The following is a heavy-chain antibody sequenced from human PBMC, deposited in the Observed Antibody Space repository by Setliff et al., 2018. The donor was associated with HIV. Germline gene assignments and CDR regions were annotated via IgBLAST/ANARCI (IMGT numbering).Heavy chain of an antibody. D-gene: IGHD3-9*01. CDR2: ISPNSGGT. CDR3: ARGGVILTGYSHFDY. Sequence: ASVKVSCKTSGHTFTGYYMHWVRQAPGEGLEWMGQISPNSGGTEYAPKFQGRVTLTRDTSIGTAYMELTSLRSDDTAVYYCARGGVILTGYSHFDYWGQGTLVTVS. V-gene: IGHV1-2*06. CDR1: GHTFTGYY. J-gene: IGHJ4*02.